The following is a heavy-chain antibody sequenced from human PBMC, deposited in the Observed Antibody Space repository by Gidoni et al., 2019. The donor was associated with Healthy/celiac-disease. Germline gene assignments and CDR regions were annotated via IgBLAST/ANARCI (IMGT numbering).Heavy chain of an antibody. J-gene: IGHJ6*02. V-gene: IGHV3-23*01. CDR2: ISGSGGST. CDR3: AKESGYPTGGMDV. CDR1: GFPVSSYA. Sequence: EVQLLESGGGLVQPGGSLRLPCAASGFPVSSYAMSWVRQAPGKGLGWVSAISGSGGSTYYADSVKGRFTISGDNSKNTLYLQMNSRRAEDTAVYYCAKESGYPTGGMDVWGQGTTVTVSS. D-gene: IGHD3-3*01.